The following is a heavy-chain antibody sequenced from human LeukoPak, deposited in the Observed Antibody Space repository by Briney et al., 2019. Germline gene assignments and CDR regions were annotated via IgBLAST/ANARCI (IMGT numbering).Heavy chain of an antibody. V-gene: IGHV4-39*07. J-gene: IGHJ4*02. Sequence: SETLSLTCTVSGGSISSSSYYWGWIRQPPGKGLEWIGSIYYSGSTYYNPSLKSRVTISVDTSKNQFSLKLSSVTAADTAVYYCARVPQTASGSGRYYFDYWGQGTLVTVSS. CDR2: IYYSGST. CDR1: GGSISSSSYY. CDR3: ARVPQTASGSGRYYFDY. D-gene: IGHD3-10*01.